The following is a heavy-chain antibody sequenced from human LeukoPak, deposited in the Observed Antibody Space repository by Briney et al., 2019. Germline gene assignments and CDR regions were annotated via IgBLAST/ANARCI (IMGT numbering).Heavy chain of an antibody. V-gene: IGHV3-23*01. CDR2: ISGTGGST. CDR1: GFTLSSYA. Sequence: GGSPRLSCAGSGFTLSSYAMTWVRQAPGKGLEWVSAISGTGGSTYYADSVKGRFTISRDSSKNTLYLQMNNLRAEDTAVYYCAIREPIGYWGQGTLVTVSS. CDR3: AIREPIGY. J-gene: IGHJ4*02. D-gene: IGHD1-14*01.